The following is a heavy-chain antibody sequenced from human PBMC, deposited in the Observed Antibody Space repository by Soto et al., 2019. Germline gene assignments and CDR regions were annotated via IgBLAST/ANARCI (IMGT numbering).Heavy chain of an antibody. D-gene: IGHD3-10*01. CDR2: IYHSGST. CDR3: ATSSHYGSGGYYYYMDV. Sequence: SETLSLTCAVSSGSISSSNWWSWVRQPPGKGLEWIGEIYHSGSTNYNPSLKSRVTISVDKSKNQFSLKLSSVTAADTAVYYCATSSHYGSGGYYYYMDVWGKGTTVTVSS. V-gene: IGHV4-4*02. CDR1: SGSISSSNW. J-gene: IGHJ6*03.